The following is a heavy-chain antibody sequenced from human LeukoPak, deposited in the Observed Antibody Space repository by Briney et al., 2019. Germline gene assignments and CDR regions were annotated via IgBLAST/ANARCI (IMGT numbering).Heavy chain of an antibody. V-gene: IGHV4-59*01. CDR2: IYYSGST. Sequence: SETLSLTCTVSGGSISSYYWSWIRQPPGKGLEWIGYIYYSGSTNYNPSLKSRVTISVDTSKNQFSLKLSSVTAADTAVYYCARGKVGKYDYVWGSYRLWGQGTLVTVSS. D-gene: IGHD3-16*02. CDR1: GGSISSYY. J-gene: IGHJ4*02. CDR3: ARGKVGKYDYVWGSYRL.